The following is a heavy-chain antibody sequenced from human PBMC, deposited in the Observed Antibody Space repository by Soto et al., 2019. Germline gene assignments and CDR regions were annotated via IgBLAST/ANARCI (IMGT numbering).Heavy chain of an antibody. CDR1: GFSFTRYW. CDR3: ARHYTAMVHNFDD. D-gene: IGHD5-18*01. J-gene: IGHJ4*02. V-gene: IGHV5-51*01. Sequence: PGEALKISCKGSGFSFTRYWIGWLRQMPGKGLEWMGIVYPGDSDTRYSPSFQGQVTISVDKSISTAYLQWSSLKASDTAMYYCARHYTAMVHNFDDWGQGTLVTVSS. CDR2: VYPGDSDT.